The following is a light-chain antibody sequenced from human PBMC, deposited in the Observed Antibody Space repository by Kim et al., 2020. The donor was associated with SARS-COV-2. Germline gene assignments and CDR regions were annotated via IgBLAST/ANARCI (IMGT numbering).Light chain of an antibody. V-gene: IGKV1-39*01. Sequence: DIQMTQSPSSLSASVGDRVTITCRASQSITSYLNWYQQKPGKAPKVLIYRASSLQGGVPSRFSGSESGTDFTLTISSLQPEDFGTYYCQQSHSTPYTFGQGTKLEI. CDR1: QSITSY. J-gene: IGKJ2*01. CDR2: RAS. CDR3: QQSHSTPYT.